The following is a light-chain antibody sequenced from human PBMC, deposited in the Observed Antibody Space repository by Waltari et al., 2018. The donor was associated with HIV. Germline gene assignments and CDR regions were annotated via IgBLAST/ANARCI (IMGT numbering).Light chain of an antibody. CDR3: GADHGSGSNYVYV. Sequence: QPMLTQPPSASASLGASVTLTCTLSSDYPNYNVEWYHQRPGKGPRFVMRVGTGGIVGSKGDAIPDRFSVLGSGLNRYLTIKNIQEEDEGDYHCGADHGSGSNYVYVFGSGTKVTVL. J-gene: IGLJ1*01. V-gene: IGLV9-49*01. CDR2: VGTGGIVG. CDR1: SDYPNYN.